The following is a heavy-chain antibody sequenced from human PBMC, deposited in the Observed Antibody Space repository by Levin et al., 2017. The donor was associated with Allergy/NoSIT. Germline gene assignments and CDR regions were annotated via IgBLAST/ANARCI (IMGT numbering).Heavy chain of an antibody. CDR2: IWYDGSKE. D-gene: IGHD3-22*01. J-gene: IGHJ6*02. CDR3: ARESRFHDYYDSSGYHLGGDGMDV. Sequence: LSLTCAASGFTFSHYGMHWVRQAPGKGLEWVAVIWYDGSKEYYVDSVKGRFTISRDNSKNTLYLQMNSLRVEDTTKYYCARESRFHDYYDSSGYHLGGDGMDVWGQGTTITVS. CDR1: GFTFSHYG. V-gene: IGHV3-33*08.